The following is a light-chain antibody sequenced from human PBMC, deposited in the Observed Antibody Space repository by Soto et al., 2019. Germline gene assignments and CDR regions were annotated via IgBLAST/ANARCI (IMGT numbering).Light chain of an antibody. J-gene: IGKJ3*01. CDR3: QQYGDSPFT. V-gene: IGKV2-40*01. Sequence: DIVMTQTPLSLPVTPGEPASISCRSSQSLLDSDDGNTYLDWYLQKPGQSPQLLIYTLSYRASGVPDRFNGSGSGTDFVLTISRLEPEDFAMYYCQQYGDSPFTFGPGTKVDI. CDR2: TLS. CDR1: QSLLDSDDGNTY.